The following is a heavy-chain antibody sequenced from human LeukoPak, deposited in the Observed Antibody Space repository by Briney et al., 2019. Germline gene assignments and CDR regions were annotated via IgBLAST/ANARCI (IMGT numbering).Heavy chain of an antibody. CDR1: GFTFSSYA. CDR2: ISYDGTNK. D-gene: IGHD1-26*01. V-gene: IGHV3-30-3*02. CDR3: AKLVGATANWFDP. Sequence: PGGSLRLSCAASGFTFSSYAMHWVRQAPGKGLEWVALISYDGTNKYDADSVKGRFTISRDNSKNTLYLQMNSLRAEDTAVYYCAKLVGATANWFDPWGQGTLVTVSS. J-gene: IGHJ5*02.